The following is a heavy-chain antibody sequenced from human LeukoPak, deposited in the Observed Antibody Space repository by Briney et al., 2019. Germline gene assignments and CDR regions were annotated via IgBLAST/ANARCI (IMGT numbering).Heavy chain of an antibody. Sequence: SETLSLTCAVYGGSFSGYYWSWIRQPPGKGLEWIGEINHSGSTNYNPSLKSRVTISVDTSKNQFSLKLSSVTAADTAVYYCARDPDYWGQGTLVTVSS. J-gene: IGHJ4*02. CDR1: GGSFSGYY. CDR3: ARDPDY. V-gene: IGHV4-34*01. CDR2: INHSGST.